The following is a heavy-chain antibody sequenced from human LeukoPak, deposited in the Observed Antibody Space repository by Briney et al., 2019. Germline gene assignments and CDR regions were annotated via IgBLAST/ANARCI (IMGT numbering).Heavy chain of an antibody. Sequence: ASVKVSCKASGCTFTGYYMHWVRQAPGQGLEWMGWINPSSGGTNYAQKFQGRVTMTRDTSISTAYMELSRLRSDDTAVYYCAREVHGSGTLDAFDIWGQGTMVTVSS. CDR3: AREVHGSGTLDAFDI. CDR1: GCTFTGYY. V-gene: IGHV1-2*02. CDR2: INPSSGGT. J-gene: IGHJ3*02. D-gene: IGHD3-10*01.